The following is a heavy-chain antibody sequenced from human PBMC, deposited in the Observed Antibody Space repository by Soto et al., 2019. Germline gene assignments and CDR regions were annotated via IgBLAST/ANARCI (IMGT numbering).Heavy chain of an antibody. V-gene: IGHV3-74*01. D-gene: IGHD6-6*01. J-gene: IGHJ4*02. CDR3: ARDFRSSPGY. CDR2: ISPDGTTT. Sequence: PGGSLSLSCAASGFTFSSFWMFWVRQAPEKGLVWISRISPDGTTTNYADSVKGRFTISRDNAKNTVYLQMNSLRAEDTAIYYCARDFRSSPGYWGQGALVTVSS. CDR1: GFTFSSFW.